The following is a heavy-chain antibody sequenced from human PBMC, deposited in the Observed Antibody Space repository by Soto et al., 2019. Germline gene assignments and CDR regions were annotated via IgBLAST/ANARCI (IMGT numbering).Heavy chain of an antibody. CDR1: GGSISSGGYS. CDR2: IYHSGST. J-gene: IGHJ6*02. D-gene: IGHD6-19*01. CDR3: ARGRAVAGRLGYYYYGMDV. Sequence: SETLSLTCAVSGGSISSGGYSRSWIRQPPGKGLEWIGYIYHSGSTYYNPSLKSRVTISVDRSKNQFSLKLSSVTAADTAVYYCARGRAVAGRLGYYYYGMDVWGQGTTVTVSS. V-gene: IGHV4-30-2*01.